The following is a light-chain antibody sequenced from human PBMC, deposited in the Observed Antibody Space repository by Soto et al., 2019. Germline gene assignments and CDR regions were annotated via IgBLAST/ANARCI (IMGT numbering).Light chain of an antibody. CDR1: QSVSSN. Sequence: EIGMTQSPATLSVSPGERATLSCRASQSVSSNLAWYQQKPGQAPRLLICGASTRATGSPARFSGSGSGTEFTRTISSLQSEDFAVYYCQQYNNWAYTFGQGTKLEI. V-gene: IGKV3-15*01. CDR3: QQYNNWAYT. J-gene: IGKJ2*01. CDR2: GAS.